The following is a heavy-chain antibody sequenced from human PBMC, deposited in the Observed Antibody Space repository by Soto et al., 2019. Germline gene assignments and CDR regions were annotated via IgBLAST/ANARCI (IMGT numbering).Heavy chain of an antibody. CDR1: GGGNLRDYR. Sequence: QVQLVQSGAEVKEPGSSVKVSCKASGGGNLRDYRTTWVRRAPGQGLEGMGGIIPKLGSANYAQNFQGRVTVTADESTNTVYTELRSLRSDDTAVYYRARGGDAYNFGAVYWGQGTPVTVSS. CDR3: ARGGDAYNFGAVY. V-gene: IGHV1-69*01. D-gene: IGHD2-21*01. CDR2: IIPKLGSA. J-gene: IGHJ4*02.